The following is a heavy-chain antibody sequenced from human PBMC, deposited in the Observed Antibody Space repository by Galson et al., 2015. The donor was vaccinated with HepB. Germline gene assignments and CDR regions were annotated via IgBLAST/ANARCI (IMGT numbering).Heavy chain of an antibody. V-gene: IGHV3-53*05. D-gene: IGHD2/OR15-2a*01. Sequence: SLRLSCAASGFTVSSNYMSWVRQAPGKGLEWVSVIYSGGSTYYADSVKGRFTISRDNSKNTLFLQMNSLRPEDTAVYYCARDKFSSHSNNWFDPWGQGTLVTVSS. CDR1: GFTVSSNY. CDR2: IYSGGST. CDR3: ARDKFSSHSNNWFDP. J-gene: IGHJ5*02.